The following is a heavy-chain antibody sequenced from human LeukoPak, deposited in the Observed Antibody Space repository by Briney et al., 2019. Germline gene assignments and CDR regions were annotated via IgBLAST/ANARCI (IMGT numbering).Heavy chain of an antibody. V-gene: IGHV3-74*01. CDR3: ARDGYSYGYYFDY. CDR2: INSDGSST. Sequence: AGGSLRLSCAASGFTFSSYWMHWVRQAPGKGLVWVSRINSDGSSTSYADSVKGRFTISRDNANNTLYLQMNSLRAEDTAVYYCARDGYSYGYYFDYWGQGTLVTVSS. D-gene: IGHD5-18*01. J-gene: IGHJ4*02. CDR1: GFTFSSYW.